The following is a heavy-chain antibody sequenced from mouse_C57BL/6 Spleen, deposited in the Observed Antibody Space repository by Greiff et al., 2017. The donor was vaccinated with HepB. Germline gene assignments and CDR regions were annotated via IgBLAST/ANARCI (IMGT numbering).Heavy chain of an antibody. D-gene: IGHD2-5*01. CDR2: ISDGGSYT. J-gene: IGHJ3*01. CDR1: GFTFSSYA. V-gene: IGHV5-4*03. Sequence: EVKLVESGGGLVKPGGSLKLSCAASGFTFSSYAMSWVRQTPEKRLEWVATISDGGSYTYYPDNVKGRFTISRDNAKNNLYLQMRHLKSEDTAMYYCASYSNWFAYWGQGTLVTVSA. CDR3: ASYSNWFAY.